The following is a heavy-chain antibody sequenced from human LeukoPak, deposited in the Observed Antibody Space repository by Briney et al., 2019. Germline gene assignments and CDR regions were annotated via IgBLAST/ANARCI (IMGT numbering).Heavy chain of an antibody. J-gene: IGHJ4*02. Sequence: GGSLRLSCVVSGLTFSTSDMHWVRQATGNGLEWISSIGTAGDTYYSPSVKGRFAISRENAESSLYLQMNSLRVGDTATYYGVRGAAGYDYWGQGTLVTVSS. CDR2: IGTAGDT. V-gene: IGHV3-13*01. CDR3: VRGAAGYDY. CDR1: GLTFSTSD. D-gene: IGHD5-12*01.